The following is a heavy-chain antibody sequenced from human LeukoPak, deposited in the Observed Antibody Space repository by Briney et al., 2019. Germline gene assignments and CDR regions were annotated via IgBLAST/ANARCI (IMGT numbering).Heavy chain of an antibody. J-gene: IGHJ5*02. CDR2: IYYSGST. Sequence: SQTLSPTCIVSGGSISRGGYSWGWIRQHPGKGLEGFGYIYYSGSTYYNPSLKSRVTISVDTSKNQFSLKLSSVTAADTAVYYCARKFWSGYDNWFDPWGQGTLVTVSS. CDR1: GGSISRGGYS. CDR3: ARKFWSGYDNWFDP. V-gene: IGHV4-31*03. D-gene: IGHD3-3*01.